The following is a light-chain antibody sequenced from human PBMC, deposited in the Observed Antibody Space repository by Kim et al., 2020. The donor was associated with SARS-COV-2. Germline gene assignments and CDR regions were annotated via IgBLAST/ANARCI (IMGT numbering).Light chain of an antibody. CDR2: NDI. CDR3: QVWAASVVV. V-gene: IGLV3-1*01. Sequence: VSPGQTATITCTGDKMGDEYACLYQHKPVQAPVLLIYNDIKRPSRIPERFSASNSGNTATLVISGTLALDEVDYYCQVWAASVVVFGRGTKLTVL. J-gene: IGLJ2*01. CDR1: KMGDEY.